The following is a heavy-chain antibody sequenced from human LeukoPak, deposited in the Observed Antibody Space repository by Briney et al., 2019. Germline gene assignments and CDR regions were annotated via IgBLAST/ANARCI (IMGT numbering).Heavy chain of an antibody. CDR3: ARDRYYDSSGFYCMDV. CDR1: GYTFTSYG. Sequence: GASVKVSCKASGYTFTSYGISWVRQAPGQGLEWMGIINPSGGSTSYAQKFQGRVTMTRDMSTSTVYMELSSLRSEDTAVYYCARDRYYDSSGFYCMDVWGKGTTVTVSS. CDR2: INPSGGST. J-gene: IGHJ6*03. V-gene: IGHV1-46*01. D-gene: IGHD3-22*01.